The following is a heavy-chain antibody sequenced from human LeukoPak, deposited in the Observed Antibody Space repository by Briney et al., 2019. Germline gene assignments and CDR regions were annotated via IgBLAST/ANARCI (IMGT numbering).Heavy chain of an antibody. D-gene: IGHD3/OR15-3a*01. CDR2: IYYSGNT. J-gene: IGHJ4*02. CDR1: IESFSGYH. V-gene: IGHV4-34*01. Sequence: SETLSLTCAVYIESFSGYHWNWIRQPPGKGLEWIGSIYYSGNTYYNASLKSQVSISIDTSKNQFSLKLTSVTAADTAVYYCARQTGSGLFILPGGQGTLVTVSS. CDR3: ARQTGSGLFILP.